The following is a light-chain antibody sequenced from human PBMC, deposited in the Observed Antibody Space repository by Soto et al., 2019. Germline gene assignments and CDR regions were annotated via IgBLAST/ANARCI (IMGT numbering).Light chain of an antibody. V-gene: IGKV3D-15*01. J-gene: IGKJ1*01. Sequence: EIVMTQSPATLSVSPVERATLSCRASQSVSSNLAWYQQKPGQAPRLLIYGAFNRATGIPARFSGSGSGTDFTLTISSLEPEDFAVYYCQQYYNWPRTFGQGTKVDI. CDR2: GAF. CDR1: QSVSSN. CDR3: QQYYNWPRT.